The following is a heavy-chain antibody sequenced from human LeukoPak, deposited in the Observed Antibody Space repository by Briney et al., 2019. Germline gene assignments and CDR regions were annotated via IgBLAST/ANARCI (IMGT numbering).Heavy chain of an antibody. V-gene: IGHV3-30*09. J-gene: IGHJ5*02. D-gene: IGHD1-26*01. CDR2: ISYDGSNK. Sequence: GGSLRLSCAASGFTFSSYAMHWVRQAPGKGLEWVAVISYDGSNKYYADSVKGRSAIFRDNAKNTLYLQMNSLRAEDTAVYYCVRDLGGRPGPWGKGPLAPASS. CDR3: VRDLGGRPGP. CDR1: GFTFSSYA.